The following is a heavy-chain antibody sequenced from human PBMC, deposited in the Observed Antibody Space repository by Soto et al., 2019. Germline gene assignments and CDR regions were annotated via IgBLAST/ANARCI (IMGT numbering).Heavy chain of an antibody. Sequence: SETLSLTCTVSGGSVSSESHYWSWIRQTPGKGLEWIGYIYYTGSTNYNPSLKSRVTISVDTSKNQFSLKLSSVTAADTAVYYCARVARLGELLPDYWGQGTLVTVSS. CDR3: ARVARLGELLPDY. V-gene: IGHV4-61*01. J-gene: IGHJ4*02. D-gene: IGHD3-16*01. CDR2: IYYTGST. CDR1: GGSVSSESHY.